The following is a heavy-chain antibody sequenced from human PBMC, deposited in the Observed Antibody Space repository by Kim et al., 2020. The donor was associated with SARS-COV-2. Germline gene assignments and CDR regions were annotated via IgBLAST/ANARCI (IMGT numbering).Heavy chain of an antibody. CDR1: GFTFGDYA. J-gene: IGHJ6*02. Sequence: GGSLRLSCAASGFTFGDYAMHWVRQAPGKGLEWVSGISWNSGSIGYADSVKGRFTISRDNAKNSLYLQMNSLRAEDTALYYCAKDIPMYYYGSGSEYYGMDVWGQGTTVTVSS. CDR3: AKDIPMYYYGSGSEYYGMDV. V-gene: IGHV3-9*01. D-gene: IGHD3-10*01. CDR2: ISWNSGSI.